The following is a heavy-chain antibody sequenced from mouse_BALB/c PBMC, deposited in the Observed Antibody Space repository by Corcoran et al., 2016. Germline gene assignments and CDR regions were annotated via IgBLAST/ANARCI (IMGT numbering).Heavy chain of an antibody. Sequence: EVQLQQSGPELVKPGASVKMSCKASGYTFTSYVMHWVKQKPGQGLEWIGYINPYNDGTKYNEKFKGKATLTSDKSSSTAYWELSSLTSEDSAVYYCATRYDETWFAYWGQGTLVTVSA. V-gene: IGHV1S136*01. CDR3: ATRYDETWFAY. CDR2: INPYNDGT. D-gene: IGHD2-14*01. CDR1: GYTFTSYV. J-gene: IGHJ3*01.